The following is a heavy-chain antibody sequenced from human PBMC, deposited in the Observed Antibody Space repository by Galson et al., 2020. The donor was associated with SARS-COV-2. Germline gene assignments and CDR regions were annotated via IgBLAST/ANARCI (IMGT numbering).Heavy chain of an antibody. CDR2: IKTKTDGGTT. V-gene: IGHV3-15*01. J-gene: IGHJ4*02. Sequence: GGSLRLSCAASGFSFSNAWMSWVRQAPGKGLEWIGRIKTKTDGGTTDYAAPVKGRFIIPRDDSKNTLYLQMNSLKTEDTAMYYCTTDHAGMIVAGPHFDCWGQGTLVTVAS. CDR1: GFSFSNAW. D-gene: IGHD3-22*01. CDR3: TTDHAGMIVAGPHFDC.